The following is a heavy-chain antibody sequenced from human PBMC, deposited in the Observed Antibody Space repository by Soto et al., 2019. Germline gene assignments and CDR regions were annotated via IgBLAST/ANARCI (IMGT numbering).Heavy chain of an antibody. D-gene: IGHD5-18*01. V-gene: IGHV3-23*01. Sequence: EVQLLDSGGRLVQPGGSLRLSCAASGFTFSSYAMSWVRQAPGKGLEWVSSISESGDSTSYAESLRGRFTISRDDSKNTLYLQMNSLRAEDTAVYSCAKSRIQGWTKGLYDHWGQGTLVTVSS. CDR2: ISESGDST. J-gene: IGHJ4*02. CDR1: GFTFSSYA. CDR3: AKSRIQGWTKGLYDH.